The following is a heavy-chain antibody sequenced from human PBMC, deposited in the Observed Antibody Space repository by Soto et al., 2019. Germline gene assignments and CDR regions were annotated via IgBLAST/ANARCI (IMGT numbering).Heavy chain of an antibody. D-gene: IGHD3-3*01. Sequence: WGSLRLSCAASGFTFSSYWMSWVRQAPGKGLEWVANIKQDGSEKYYVDSVKGRFTISRDNAKNSLYLQMNSLRAEDTAVYYCARVLFGTEHYDFWSGYYTDYYYGMDVWGQGTTVTVSS. CDR2: IKQDGSEK. CDR1: GFTFSSYW. J-gene: IGHJ6*02. V-gene: IGHV3-7*03. CDR3: ARVLFGTEHYDFWSGYYTDYYYGMDV.